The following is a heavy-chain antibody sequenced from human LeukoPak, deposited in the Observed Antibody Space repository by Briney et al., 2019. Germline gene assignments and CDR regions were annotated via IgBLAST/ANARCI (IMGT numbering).Heavy chain of an antibody. V-gene: IGHV4-4*07. Sequence: PSETLSLTCTVSGGSISSYYWSWIRQPAGKGLEWIGRIYTSGSTNYNPSLKSRVTMSVDTSKNQFSLKLSSVTAADTAVYYCARRLRSLEWLDAFDIWGQGTMVTVSS. D-gene: IGHD3-3*01. CDR3: ARRLRSLEWLDAFDI. CDR1: GGSISSYY. CDR2: IYTSGST. J-gene: IGHJ3*02.